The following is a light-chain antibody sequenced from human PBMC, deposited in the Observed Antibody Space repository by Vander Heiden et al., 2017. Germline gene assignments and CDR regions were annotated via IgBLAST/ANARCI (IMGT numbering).Light chain of an antibody. CDR1: ALPRQY. J-gene: IGLJ3*02. V-gene: IGLV3-25*03. Sequence: SYELTQPPSVSVSPGQTARITCSGDALPRQYAYWYQQRPGRAPVVVICRDTERPSGIPERFSGSSSGTTVTLTISGVQAEDEADYYCQLTDSSGIYGVFGGGTKLTVL. CDR2: RDT. CDR3: QLTDSSGIYGV.